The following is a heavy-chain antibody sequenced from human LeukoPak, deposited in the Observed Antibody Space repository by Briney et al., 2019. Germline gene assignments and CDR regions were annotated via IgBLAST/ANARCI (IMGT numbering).Heavy chain of an antibody. V-gene: IGHV1-2*02. CDR3: ASLKLIAGWFDP. D-gene: IGHD1-26*01. Sequence: ASVNVSCKASGYTLTGYYMHCVRQAPGQGLEWMGWITPNSGGTNYAQKYQGRVTMTRDTSISTAYMELSRLRSDNTAVYYCASLKLIAGWFDPWGQGTLVTVSS. CDR1: GYTLTGYY. J-gene: IGHJ5*02. CDR2: ITPNSGGT.